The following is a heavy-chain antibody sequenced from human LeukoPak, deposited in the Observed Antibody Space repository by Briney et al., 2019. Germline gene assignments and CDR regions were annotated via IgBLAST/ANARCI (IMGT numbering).Heavy chain of an antibody. J-gene: IGHJ5*02. D-gene: IGHD2-21*01. Sequence: GGSLRLSCVASGFTLSSYWMSWVRQAPGKGVEWVANIKRDGSEKYYVDSVKGRFTISRDNAKNSLYLQMNSLRAEDTAIYFCARDPTHTNCFDPWAQGTVVTVSS. CDR1: GFTLSSYW. V-gene: IGHV3-7*05. CDR2: IKRDGSEK. CDR3: ARDPTHTNCFDP.